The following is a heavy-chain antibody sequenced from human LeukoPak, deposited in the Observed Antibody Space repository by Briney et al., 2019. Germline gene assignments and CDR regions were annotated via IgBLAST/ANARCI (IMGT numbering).Heavy chain of an antibody. D-gene: IGHD3-10*01. J-gene: IGHJ4*02. Sequence: GGSLRLSCAASGFTVSSNYMSWVRQAPGKGLEWFSVIYSGGSTYYADSVKGRFTISRDNSKNTLYLQMNGLRAEDTAVYYCARDAYYGSGYDYWGQGTLVTVSS. CDR2: IYSGGST. V-gene: IGHV3-66*01. CDR3: ARDAYYGSGYDY. CDR1: GFTVSSNY.